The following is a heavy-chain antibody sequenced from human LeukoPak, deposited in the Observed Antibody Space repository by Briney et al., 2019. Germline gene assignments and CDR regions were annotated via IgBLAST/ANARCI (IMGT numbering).Heavy chain of an antibody. V-gene: IGHV3-7*01. J-gene: IGHJ5*02. CDR2: IKQDGSEK. CDR1: GFTFSSYW. D-gene: IGHD3-22*01. Sequence: GGSLRLSCAASGFTFSSYWMSWVRQAPGKGLEWVANIKQDGSEKYYVDSVKGRFTISRDNAKNLLYLQMNSLRAEDTAVYYCARDSHIVVVSQFDPWGQGTLVTVSS. CDR3: ARDSHIVVVSQFDP.